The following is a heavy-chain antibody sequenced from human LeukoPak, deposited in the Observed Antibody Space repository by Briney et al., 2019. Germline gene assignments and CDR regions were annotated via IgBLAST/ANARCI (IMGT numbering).Heavy chain of an antibody. CDR3: ARDSPTTVTTSDY. CDR1: GFTSSSYS. Sequence: GGSLRLSCAASGFTSSSYSMNWVRQAPGKGLEWVSSISSSSSYIYYADSVKGRFTTSRDNAKNSLYLQMNSLRAEDTAVYYCARDSPTTVTTSDYWGQGTLVTVSS. V-gene: IGHV3-21*01. J-gene: IGHJ4*02. CDR2: ISSSSSYI. D-gene: IGHD4-17*01.